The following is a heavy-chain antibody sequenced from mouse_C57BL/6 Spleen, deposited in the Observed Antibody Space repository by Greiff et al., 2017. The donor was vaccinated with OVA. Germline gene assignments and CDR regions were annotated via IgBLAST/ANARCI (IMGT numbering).Heavy chain of an antibody. V-gene: IGHV5-17*01. Sequence: EVQLVESGGGLVKPGGSLKLSCAASGFTFSDYGMHWVRQAPEKGLEWVAYISSGSSTIYYADTVKGRFTISRDNAKNTLFLQMTRLRSEDTAMYYCARASYEDWYFDVWGTGTTVTVSS. CDR2: ISSGSSTI. CDR1: GFTFSDYG. CDR3: ARASYEDWYFDV. D-gene: IGHD2-12*01. J-gene: IGHJ1*03.